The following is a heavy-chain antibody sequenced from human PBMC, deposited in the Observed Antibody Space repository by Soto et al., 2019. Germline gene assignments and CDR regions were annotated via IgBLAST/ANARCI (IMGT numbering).Heavy chain of an antibody. CDR2: IYYSGST. CDR3: ARGVAAADAFDI. Sequence: QVQLQESGPGLVKPSQTLSLTCTVSGGSISSGGYYWSWIRQHPGKGLEWIGYIYYSGSTYYNPSLKSRVTISVDTSKNQFARKLSSVTAADTAVYYCARGVAAADAFDIWGQGTMVTVSS. V-gene: IGHV4-31*03. J-gene: IGHJ3*02. CDR1: GGSISSGGYY. D-gene: IGHD6-13*01.